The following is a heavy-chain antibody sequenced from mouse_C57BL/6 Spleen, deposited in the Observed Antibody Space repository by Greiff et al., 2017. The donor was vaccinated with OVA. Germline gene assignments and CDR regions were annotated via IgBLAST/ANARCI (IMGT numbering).Heavy chain of an antibody. Sequence: QVQLQQSGPELVKPGASVKISCKASGYAFSSSWMNWVKQRPGKGLEWIGRIYPGDGDTNYNGKFKGKATLTADKSSSTAYMQLSSLTSEDAAVYFCERGYYGSRGGYWGQGTTLTVAS. CDR1: GYAFSSSW. D-gene: IGHD1-1*01. CDR3: ERGYYGSRGGY. CDR2: IYPGDGDT. J-gene: IGHJ2*01. V-gene: IGHV1-82*01.